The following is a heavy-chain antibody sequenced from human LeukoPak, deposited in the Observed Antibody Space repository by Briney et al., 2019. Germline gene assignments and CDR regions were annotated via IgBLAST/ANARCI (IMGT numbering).Heavy chain of an antibody. Sequence: GGSLRLSCAASGFTLSSYWMSWVRQAPGKGLEWVANIKQDGSEKYYVDSVKGRFTISRDNAKNSLYLQMNSLRAEDTAVYYCARTRVRGLGDYWGQGTLVTVSS. D-gene: IGHD3-10*01. J-gene: IGHJ4*02. V-gene: IGHV3-7*01. CDR3: ARTRVRGLGDY. CDR1: GFTLSSYW. CDR2: IKQDGSEK.